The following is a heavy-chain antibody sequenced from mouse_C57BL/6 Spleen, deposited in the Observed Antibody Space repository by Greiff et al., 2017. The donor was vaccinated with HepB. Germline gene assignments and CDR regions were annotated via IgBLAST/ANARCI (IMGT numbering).Heavy chain of an antibody. Sequence: QVQLQQPGAELVMPGASVKLSCKASGYTFTSYWMHWVKQRPGQGLEWIGEIDPSDSYTNYNQKFKDKSTLTVDKSSRTAYMQLSSLTSEDSAVYYCARRGTTVVGGYYFDYWGQGTTLTVSS. V-gene: IGHV1-69*01. CDR3: ARRGTTVVGGYYFDY. D-gene: IGHD1-1*01. CDR1: GYTFTSYW. J-gene: IGHJ2*01. CDR2: IDPSDSYT.